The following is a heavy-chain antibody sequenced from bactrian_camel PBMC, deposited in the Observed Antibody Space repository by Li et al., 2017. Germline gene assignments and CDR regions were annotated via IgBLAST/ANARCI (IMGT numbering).Heavy chain of an antibody. CDR3: AVDSFVSCRDKTALDLGI. D-gene: IGHD1*01. V-gene: IGHV3S1*01. Sequence: HVQLVESGGGSVQAGGSLRLSCAASGYTYSGNCVGWFRQAPGKEREGVAHIWTGDGNTYYAGSVKGRFTISKDTAKSTLVLQMNSLKPEDTSRYTCAVDSFVSCRDKTALDLGIWGQGTQVTVS. CDR1: GYTYSGNC. J-gene: IGHJ4*01. CDR2: IWTGDGNT.